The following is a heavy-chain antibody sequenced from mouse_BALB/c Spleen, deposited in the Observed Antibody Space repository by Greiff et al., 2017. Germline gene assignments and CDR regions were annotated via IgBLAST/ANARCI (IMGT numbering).Heavy chain of an antibody. CDR1: GYSITSDYA. V-gene: IGHV3-2*02. J-gene: IGHJ4*01. Sequence: EVKLQESGPGLVKPSQSLSLTCTVTGYSITSDYAWNWIRQFPGNKLEWMGYISYSGSTSDNPSLKSRISITRDTSKNQFFLQLNSVTTEDTATYYCARGGLLRDAMDDWGQGTSVTVSS. D-gene: IGHD2-3*01. CDR3: ARGGLLRDAMDD. CDR2: ISYSGST.